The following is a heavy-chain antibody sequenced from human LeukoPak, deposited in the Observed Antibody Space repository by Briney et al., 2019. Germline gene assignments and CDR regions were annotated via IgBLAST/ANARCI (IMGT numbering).Heavy chain of an antibody. CDR1: GFTFSSYG. CDR2: ISYDGSNK. Sequence: GRSLSLPCAASGFTFSSYGMHWVRQAPGKGLEWVAVISYDGSNKYYADSVKGRFTISRDNSKNTLYLQMSSLRPEDTAVYYCANGGYTSSWYVVDYWGQGTLVTVSS. D-gene: IGHD6-13*01. V-gene: IGHV3-30*18. CDR3: ANGGYTSSWYVVDY. J-gene: IGHJ4*02.